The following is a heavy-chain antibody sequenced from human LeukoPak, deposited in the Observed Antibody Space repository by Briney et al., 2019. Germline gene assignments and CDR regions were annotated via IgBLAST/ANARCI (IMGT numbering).Heavy chain of an antibody. Sequence: PETPSLTCTVSGGSISSSSYYWGWIRQPPRKGLEWIGSIYYSGSPYYNPSLKSRVPISVDTSKNQFSLKLSSVTAADTAVYYCARRFTMIVVIPEDYFDYWGQGTLVTVSS. CDR2: IYYSGSP. V-gene: IGHV4-39*01. CDR3: ARRFTMIVVIPEDYFDY. D-gene: IGHD3-22*01. CDR1: GGSISSSSYY. J-gene: IGHJ4*02.